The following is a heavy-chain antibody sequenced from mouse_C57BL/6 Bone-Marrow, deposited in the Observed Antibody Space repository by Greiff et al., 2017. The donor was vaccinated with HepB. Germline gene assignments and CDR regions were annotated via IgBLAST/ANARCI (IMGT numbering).Heavy chain of an antibody. V-gene: IGHV14-4*01. CDR2: IDPENGDT. J-gene: IGHJ2*01. CDR3: TTDYYQDYFHY. D-gene: IGHD1-1*01. Sequence: EVQLQQSGAELVRPGASVKLSCTASGFNIKDDYMHWVKQRPEQGLEWIGWIDPENGDTEYASKFQGKATITADTSSNTAYLQLSSLTSEDTAVYYCTTDYYQDYFHYWGQGTTLTVSS. CDR1: GFNIKDDY.